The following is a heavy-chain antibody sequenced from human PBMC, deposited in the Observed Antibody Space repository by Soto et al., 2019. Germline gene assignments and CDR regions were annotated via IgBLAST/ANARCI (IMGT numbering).Heavy chain of an antibody. CDR3: ARDLGLLKSMFDY. CDR2: ISVSGDNI. D-gene: IGHD2-8*01. CDR1: GFSFNSFN. J-gene: IGHJ4*02. V-gene: IGHV3-48*01. Sequence: QAGGSLRLSCLASGFSFNSFNMNWIRRAPGRGLEWVASISVSGDNIYYGDSMQGRFTISRDNSKRSVFLDLNSLRVEDTAVYYCARDLGLLKSMFDYWGQGTLVIVSS.